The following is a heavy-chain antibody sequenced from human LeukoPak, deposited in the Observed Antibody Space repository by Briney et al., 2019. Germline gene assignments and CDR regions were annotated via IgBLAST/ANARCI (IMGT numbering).Heavy chain of an antibody. V-gene: IGHV3-7*03. CDR3: AKDFSSGYYYFDF. Sequence: GGSLRLTCAASGFTFSNYWMTWVRQAPGKGLEWVANIQPDGSEKYYVDYVKGRFTISRDNAKNSLYLQMNSLKPEDTALYYCAKDFSSGYYYFDFWGQGTLVTVSS. J-gene: IGHJ4*02. D-gene: IGHD3-22*01. CDR2: IQPDGSEK. CDR1: GFTFSNYW.